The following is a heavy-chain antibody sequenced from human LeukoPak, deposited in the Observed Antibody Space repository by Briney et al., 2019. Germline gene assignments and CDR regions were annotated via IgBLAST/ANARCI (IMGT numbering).Heavy chain of an antibody. CDR2: IYYSGST. CDR3: ARIRVAARDFDY. CDR1: GGSISSSSYY. V-gene: IGHV4-39*01. Sequence: PSETLSLTCTVSGGSISSSSYYWGWIRQPPGKGLEWIGSIYYSGSTYYNPSLKSRVTISVDTSKNQFSLKLNSVTAADTAVYYCARIRVAARDFDYWGQGTLVTVSS. J-gene: IGHJ4*02. D-gene: IGHD6-6*01.